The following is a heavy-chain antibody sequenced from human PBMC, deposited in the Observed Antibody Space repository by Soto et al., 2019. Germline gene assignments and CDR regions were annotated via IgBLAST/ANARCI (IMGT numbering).Heavy chain of an antibody. CDR1: GFTFSSYW. D-gene: IGHD2-2*01. CDR2: IKQDGSEI. J-gene: IGHJ4*02. V-gene: IGHV3-7*05. Sequence: VQLVESGGGLVQSGGSLRLSCAASGFTFSSYWMSWVRQGPGKGPEWVANIKQDGSEIYYVDSAKGRFTISRDNAKSSLYLQMTSLRAEDTAVYHCAKSLSAIPGDSWGQGTLVTVSS. CDR3: AKSLSAIPGDS.